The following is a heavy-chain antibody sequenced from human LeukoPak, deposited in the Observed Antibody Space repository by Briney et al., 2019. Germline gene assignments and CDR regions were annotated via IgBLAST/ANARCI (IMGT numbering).Heavy chain of an antibody. D-gene: IGHD3-22*01. J-gene: IGHJ5*02. V-gene: IGHV4-59*01. CDR1: GGSISSYY. Sequence: SETLSLTCTVSGGSISSYYWSWIRQPPGKGLEWIGYIYYSGSTNYNPSLKSRVTISVDTSKNQFSLKLSSVTAADTAVYYCARDRGDSSGFNWFDPWGQGTLVTVSS. CDR2: IYYSGST. CDR3: ARDRGDSSGFNWFDP.